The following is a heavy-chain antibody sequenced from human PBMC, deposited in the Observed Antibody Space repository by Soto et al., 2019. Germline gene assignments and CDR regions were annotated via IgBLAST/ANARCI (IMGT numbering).Heavy chain of an antibody. CDR1: GCTFTIYG. CDR3: AREDIVATILDY. J-gene: IGHJ4*02. CDR2: ISAYNGNT. V-gene: IGHV1-18*01. D-gene: IGHD5-12*01. Sequence: GASVKVSCKASGCTFTIYGISWVRQAPGQGLEWMGWISAYNGNTNYAQKLQGRVTITTDTSTSTAYMELRSLRSDDTAVYYCAREDIVATILDYWGQGTLVTVSS.